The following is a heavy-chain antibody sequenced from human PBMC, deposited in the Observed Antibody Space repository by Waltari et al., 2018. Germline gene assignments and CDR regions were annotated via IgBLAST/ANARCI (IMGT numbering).Heavy chain of an antibody. Sequence: EVQLLESGGGLIQPGGSLRLSCAASGFTFSSYGMSWVRQAPGKGLEWVSVIYNDGSTYYADSVKGRFTISRDNSKNTLFLQMNSLRAEDTAVYYCAKDFDSSGYGYWGQGTLVAVSS. J-gene: IGHJ4*02. V-gene: IGHV3-23*03. CDR2: IYNDGST. CDR1: GFTFSSYG. D-gene: IGHD3-22*01. CDR3: AKDFDSSGYGY.